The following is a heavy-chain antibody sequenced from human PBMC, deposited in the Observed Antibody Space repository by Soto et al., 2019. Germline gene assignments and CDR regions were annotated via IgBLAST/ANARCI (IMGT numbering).Heavy chain of an antibody. CDR1: GGSISSSSYY. V-gene: IGHV4-39*07. Sequence: PSETLSLTCSVSGGSISSSSYYWGWIRQPPGKGLEWIGSIYYSGSIYYNPSLKSRVTISVDTSKNQFSLRLSSVTAADTAVYYCARVWGGAFDFWGQGTMVT. CDR2: IYYSGSI. J-gene: IGHJ3*01. CDR3: ARVWGGAFDF. D-gene: IGHD3-10*01.